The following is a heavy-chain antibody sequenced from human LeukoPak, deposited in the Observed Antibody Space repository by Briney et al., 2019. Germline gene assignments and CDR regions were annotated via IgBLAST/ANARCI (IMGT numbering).Heavy chain of an antibody. CDR1: GFTFSNTW. CDR3: AKTPSRSSGPYYFDY. D-gene: IGHD6-6*01. CDR2: IKSKTDGGTT. J-gene: IGHJ4*02. Sequence: GGSLRLSCAASGFTFSNTWMSWVRQAPGKGLEWVGRIKSKTDGGTTDYAAPVEGRFTISRDDSKNTLYLQMSSLRAEDTAVYYCAKTPSRSSGPYYFDYWGQGILVTVSS. V-gene: IGHV3-15*01.